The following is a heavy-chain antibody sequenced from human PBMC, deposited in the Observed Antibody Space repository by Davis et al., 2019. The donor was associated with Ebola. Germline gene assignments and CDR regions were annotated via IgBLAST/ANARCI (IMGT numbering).Heavy chain of an antibody. Sequence: GGSLRLSCAASGFTFSSYWMSWVRQAPGKGLEWVANIKQDGSEKYYVDSVKGRFTISRDNAKNSLYLQMNSLRAEDTAVYYCARDLGFGELLYIDAFDIWGQGTMVTVSS. J-gene: IGHJ3*02. V-gene: IGHV3-7*03. CDR3: ARDLGFGELLYIDAFDI. CDR2: IKQDGSEK. CDR1: GFTFSSYW. D-gene: IGHD3-10*01.